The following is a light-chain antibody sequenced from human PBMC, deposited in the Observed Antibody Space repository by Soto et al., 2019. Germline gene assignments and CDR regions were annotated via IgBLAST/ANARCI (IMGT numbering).Light chain of an antibody. Sequence: QSVLTQPRSVSGSPGQSVTFSCTGSSTDAGGYNYVSWYQQHPGKAPKLMIYDVSRRPAGVPDRFSGFRSGNTASLTISGRQAEDAADYYCCSYAGSYTVVVGGGTKLTVL. CDR1: STDAGGYNY. J-gene: IGLJ2*01. CDR2: DVS. V-gene: IGLV2-11*01. CDR3: CSYAGSYTVV.